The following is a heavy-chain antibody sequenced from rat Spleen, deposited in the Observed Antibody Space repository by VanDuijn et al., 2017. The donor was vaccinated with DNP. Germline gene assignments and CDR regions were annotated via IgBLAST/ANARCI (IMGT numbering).Heavy chain of an antibody. J-gene: IGHJ3*01. CDR3: TKTGGNWVAH. CDR2: ISYDGRST. D-gene: IGHD1-11*01. Sequence: EVRLVESGGGLVQPGRSLKLSCAASGFTFSDYNMAWVRQAPTKGLEWVASISYDGRSTYYGDSVKGRFTISRDNAKPSLYLQMDSLRSEDTATYYCTKTGGNWVAHWGQGTLVTVSS. CDR1: GFTFSDYN. V-gene: IGHV5-20*01.